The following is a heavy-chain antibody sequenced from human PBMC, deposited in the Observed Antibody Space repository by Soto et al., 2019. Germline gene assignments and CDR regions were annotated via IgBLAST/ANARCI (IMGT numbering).Heavy chain of an antibody. J-gene: IGHJ4*02. CDR1: GGSMSSYS. CDR2: IYYSGTT. V-gene: IGHV4-59*01. CDR3: ARQSSFSSSYYLDD. Sequence: SETLSLTCVVSGGSMSSYSWSWIRQPPGKRLEWIGYIYYSGTTTYNPSLKSRLTMSIDTSRNQFSLKLSSVTAADTAVYYCARQSSFSSSYYLDDWGQGTLVTVSS. D-gene: IGHD6-13*01.